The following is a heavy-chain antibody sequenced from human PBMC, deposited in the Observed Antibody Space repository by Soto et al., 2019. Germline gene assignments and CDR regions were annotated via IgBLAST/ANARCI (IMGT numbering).Heavy chain of an antibody. J-gene: IGHJ4*02. Sequence: ASVKVSCKASGYVFTDYYMHWVRQAPGQELGWMGRINANSGDTNYAQKLQGRVTMTTDTSMSTAYMELSSLRSDDTAVYYCARDPPPPDYWGQGTLVTVS. CDR1: GYVFTDYY. CDR3: ARDPPPPDY. V-gene: IGHV1-2*06. CDR2: INANSGDT.